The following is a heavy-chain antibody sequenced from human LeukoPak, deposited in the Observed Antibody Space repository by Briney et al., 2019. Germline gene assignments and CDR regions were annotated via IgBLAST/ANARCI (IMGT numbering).Heavy chain of an antibody. CDR2: IYYSGST. V-gene: IGHV4-39*01. D-gene: IGHD1-20*01. Sequence: PETLSLTCTVSGGSISSSSYYWGWIRQPPGKGLEWIGSIYYSGSTYYNPSLKSRVTISVDTSKNQFSLKLSSVTAADTAVYYCARGNWNDGDYWGQGTLVTVSS. CDR1: GGSISSSSYY. J-gene: IGHJ4*02. CDR3: ARGNWNDGDY.